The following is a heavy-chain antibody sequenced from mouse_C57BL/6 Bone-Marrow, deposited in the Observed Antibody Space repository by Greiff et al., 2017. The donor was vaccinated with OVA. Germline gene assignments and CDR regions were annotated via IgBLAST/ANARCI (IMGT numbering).Heavy chain of an antibody. Sequence: VQLQQPGAELVRPGSSVKLSCKASGYTFTSYWMDWVKQRPGQGLEWIGNIYPSDSATHYNQKFKDKATLTVDKSSSTAYMQLSSLTSEDSAVYYCARSAYYYFDYWGQGTTLTVSS. CDR3: ARSAYYYFDY. V-gene: IGHV1-61*01. J-gene: IGHJ2*01. D-gene: IGHD6-5*01. CDR1: GYTFTSYW. CDR2: IYPSDSAT.